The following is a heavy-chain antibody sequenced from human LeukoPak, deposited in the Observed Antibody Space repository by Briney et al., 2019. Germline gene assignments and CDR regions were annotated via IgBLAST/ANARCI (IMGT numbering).Heavy chain of an antibody. CDR3: ARAQSSYCSSTSCAYKGFDP. Sequence: SGTLSLTCAVSGGSISSSNWWSWVRQPPGKGLEWIGEIYHSGSTNYNPSLKSRVTISVDKSKNQFSLKLSSVTAADTAVYYCARAQSSYCSSTSCAYKGFDPWGQGTL. D-gene: IGHD2-2*01. CDR2: IYHSGST. V-gene: IGHV4-4*02. J-gene: IGHJ5*02. CDR1: GGSISSSNW.